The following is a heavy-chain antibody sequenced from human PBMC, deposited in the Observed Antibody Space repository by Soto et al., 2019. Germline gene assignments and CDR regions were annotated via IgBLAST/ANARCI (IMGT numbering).Heavy chain of an antibody. CDR1: GYTFTSYG. J-gene: IGHJ3*02. V-gene: IGHV1-18*01. CDR3: ARDCSSTSCYHHDAFDI. D-gene: IGHD2-2*01. CDR2: ISAYNGNT. Sequence: VASVKVSCKASGYTFTSYGISWVRQAPGQGLEWMGWISAYNGNTNYAQKLQGRVTMTTDTSTSTAYMELRSLRSDDTAVYYCARDCSSTSCYHHDAFDIWGQGTMVTVSS.